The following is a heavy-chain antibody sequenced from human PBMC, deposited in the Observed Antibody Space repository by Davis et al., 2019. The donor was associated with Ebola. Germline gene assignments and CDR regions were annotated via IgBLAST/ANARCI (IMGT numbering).Heavy chain of an antibody. CDR2: INAGNGNT. D-gene: IGHD1-26*01. CDR3: AREVGPIDY. J-gene: IGHJ4*02. Sequence: ASVKVSCKASGYTFINYDFNWVRQAPGQRLEWMGWINAGNGNTKYSQKFQGRVTITRDTSASTAYMELSSLRSEDTAVYYCAREVGPIDYWGQGTLVTVSS. CDR1: GYTFINYD. V-gene: IGHV1-3*01.